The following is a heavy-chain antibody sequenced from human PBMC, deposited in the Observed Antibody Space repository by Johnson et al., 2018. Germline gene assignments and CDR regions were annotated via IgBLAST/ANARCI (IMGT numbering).Heavy chain of an antibody. CDR1: GFTFSSYG. CDR3: AKALNIEVAGVPPSDI. Sequence: QVQLVESGGGVVQPGRSLRLSCAASGFTFSSYGMHWVRQAPGKGLEWVAVISYAGRNKYYADSVKGRFTISRDNSKNTLYLQMTSLIAGATAVYSCAKALNIEVAGVPPSDIWGQGTMVTVSS. D-gene: IGHD6-19*01. J-gene: IGHJ3*02. V-gene: IGHV3-30*18. CDR2: ISYAGRNK.